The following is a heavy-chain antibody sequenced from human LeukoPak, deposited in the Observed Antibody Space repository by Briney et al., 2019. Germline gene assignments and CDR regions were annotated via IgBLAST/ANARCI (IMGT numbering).Heavy chain of an antibody. CDR2: ISSSSSYT. J-gene: IGHJ4*02. V-gene: IGHV3-11*06. D-gene: IGHD1-14*01. Sequence: GGSLRLSCAASGFTFSDYYMSWIRQAPGKGLEWVSYISSSSSYTNYADSVKGRFTISRDNAKNSLYLQMSSLRAEDTAVYYCARPLTGDYVDYWGQGTLVTASS. CDR1: GFTFSDYY. CDR3: ARPLTGDYVDY.